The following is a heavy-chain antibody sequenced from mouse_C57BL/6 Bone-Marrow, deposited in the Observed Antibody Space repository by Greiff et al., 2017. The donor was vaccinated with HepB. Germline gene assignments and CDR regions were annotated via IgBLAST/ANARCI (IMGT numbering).Heavy chain of an antibody. CDR2: IYPGSGNT. CDR1: GYSFTSYY. CDR3: AREDSSGSEAY. J-gene: IGHJ3*01. V-gene: IGHV1-66*01. Sequence: LVESGPELVKPGASVKISCKASGYSFTSYYIHWVKQRPGQGLEWIGWIYPGSGNTKYNEKFKGKATLTADTSSSTAYMQLSSLTSEDSAVYYCAREDSSGSEAYWGQGTLVTVSA. D-gene: IGHD3-2*02.